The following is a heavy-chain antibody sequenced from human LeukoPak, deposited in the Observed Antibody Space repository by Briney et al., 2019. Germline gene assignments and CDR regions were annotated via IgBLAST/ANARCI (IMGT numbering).Heavy chain of an antibody. CDR2: VHYSGST. J-gene: IGHJ4*02. Sequence: GSLRLSCAASGFTFSSYAMSWVRQPPGKGLEWIAYVHYSGSTMYNPSLYSRVTISMDTSKNQFSLKLTSVSAADTAVYYCARHPNSGFDHWGQGTLVTVSS. CDR3: ARHPNSGFDH. V-gene: IGHV4-59*08. CDR1: GFTFSSYA. D-gene: IGHD6-19*01.